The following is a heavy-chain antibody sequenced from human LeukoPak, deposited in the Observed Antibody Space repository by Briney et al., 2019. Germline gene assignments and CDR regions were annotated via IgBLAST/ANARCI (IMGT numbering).Heavy chain of an antibody. J-gene: IGHJ5*02. V-gene: IGHV3-30*02. D-gene: IGHD6-13*01. Sequence: GGSLRLSCAASGFTFSSYGMHWVRQAPGKGLEWVAFIRYDGSNKYYADSVKGRFTISRDNSKNTLYLQMNSLRAEDTAVYYCAKGSRAAAGTRDWFDPRGQGTLVTVSS. CDR3: AKGSRAAAGTRDWFDP. CDR1: GFTFSSYG. CDR2: IRYDGSNK.